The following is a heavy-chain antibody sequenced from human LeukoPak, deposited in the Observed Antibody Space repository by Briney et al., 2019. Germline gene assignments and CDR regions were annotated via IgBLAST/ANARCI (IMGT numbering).Heavy chain of an antibody. CDR2: MNPNSGNT. Sequence: ASVTVSCKASGYTFTTYDINWVRQATGQGLEWRGWMNPNSGNTGYAQKFQGRVTMTRNTSISTAYMELSSLRSEDTAVYYCARGRNKSDGGNSGSAWFDPWGQGTLVTVSS. CDR3: ARGRNKSDGGNSGSAWFDP. CDR1: GYTFTTYD. J-gene: IGHJ5*02. D-gene: IGHD4-23*01. V-gene: IGHV1-8*01.